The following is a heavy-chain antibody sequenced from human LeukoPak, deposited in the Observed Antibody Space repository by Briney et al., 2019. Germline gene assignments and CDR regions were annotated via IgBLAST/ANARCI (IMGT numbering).Heavy chain of an antibody. CDR2: ITGSGSTI. D-gene: IGHD6-13*01. CDR1: GFTFSDYY. J-gene: IGHJ4*02. CDR3: ARRRGGSSWFFDY. Sequence: GGSLRLSCAASGFTFSDYYMTWIRQAPGKGLEWVSFITGSGSTIYYADSVKGRFTISRDNAKNSLYLQMNSLRAEDTAVYYCARRRGGSSWFFDYWGQGTLVTVSS. V-gene: IGHV3-11*01.